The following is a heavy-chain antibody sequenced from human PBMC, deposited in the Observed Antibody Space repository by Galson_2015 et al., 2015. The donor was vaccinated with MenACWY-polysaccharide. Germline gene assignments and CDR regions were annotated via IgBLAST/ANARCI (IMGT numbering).Heavy chain of an antibody. CDR3: ARVPFGVVMEDYYYYGMDV. D-gene: IGHD3-3*01. CDR2: TYYRSKWDN. V-gene: IGHV6-1*01. J-gene: IGHJ6*02. Sequence: CAISGDSVSGHSAAWNWIRQSPSRGLEWLGRTYYRSKWDNDYAVSVKSRITINPDTSKNQFSLQLNSVTPEDTAVYYCARVPFGVVMEDYYYYGMDVWGQGTTVTVSS. CDR1: GDSVSGHSAA.